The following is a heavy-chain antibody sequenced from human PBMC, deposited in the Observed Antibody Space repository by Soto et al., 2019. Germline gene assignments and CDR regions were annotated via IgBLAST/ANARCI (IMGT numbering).Heavy chain of an antibody. J-gene: IGHJ6*03. V-gene: IGHV4-59*01. CDR3: ARVQLERRPDYYYYMDV. Sequence: SETLSLTCTVSGGSISSYYWSWIRQPPGKGLEWIGYIYYSGSTNYNPSLKSRVTISVDTSKNQFSLKLSSVTAADTAVYYCARVQLERRPDYYYYMDVWGKGTTVTVSS. D-gene: IGHD1-1*01. CDR2: IYYSGST. CDR1: GGSISSYY.